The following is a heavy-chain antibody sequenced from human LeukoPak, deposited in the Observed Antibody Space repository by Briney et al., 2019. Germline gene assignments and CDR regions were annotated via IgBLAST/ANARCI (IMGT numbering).Heavy chain of an antibody. D-gene: IGHD3-22*01. CDR1: GFTVSSNY. CDR3: AKTYYDSSGYDP. CDR2: ISGSGGST. V-gene: IGHV3-23*01. Sequence: GGSLRLSCAASGFTVSSNYMSWVRQAPGKGLEWVSAISGSGGSTYYADSVKGRFTISRDNSKNTLYLQMNSLRAEDTAVYYCAKTYYDSSGYDPWGQGTLVTVSS. J-gene: IGHJ5*02.